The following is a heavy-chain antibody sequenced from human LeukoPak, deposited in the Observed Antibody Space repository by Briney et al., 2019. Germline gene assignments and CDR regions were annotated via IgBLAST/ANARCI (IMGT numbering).Heavy chain of an antibody. Sequence: QTLSLTCAISGDSVSSNSAAWNWIRQSPSRGLEWLGRTYYRSKWYNDYAVSVKSRITINPDTSKNQFSLQLNSVTPEDTAVYYCARGGRPGAHAWKNYYYMDVWGKGTTVTVSS. D-gene: IGHD1-1*01. J-gene: IGHJ6*03. V-gene: IGHV6-1*01. CDR1: GDSVSSNSAA. CDR2: TYYRSKWYN. CDR3: ARGGRPGAHAWKNYYYMDV.